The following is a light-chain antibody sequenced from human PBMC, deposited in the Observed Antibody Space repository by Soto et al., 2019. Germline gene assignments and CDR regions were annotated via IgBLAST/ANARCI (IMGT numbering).Light chain of an antibody. Sequence: DIQMTQSPSTLSASVGDRVTITCRASQSISSWLAWYQQKPGKAPKLLIYDASSLQSGVPSRFSGSGSGTEFTLTISSLQPDDFATYYCQQVNNYPLIFGGGTKVDIK. CDR2: DAS. V-gene: IGKV1-5*01. CDR3: QQVNNYPLI. CDR1: QSISSW. J-gene: IGKJ4*01.